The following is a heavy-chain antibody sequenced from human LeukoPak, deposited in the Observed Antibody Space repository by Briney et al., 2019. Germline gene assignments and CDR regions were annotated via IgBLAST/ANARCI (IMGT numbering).Heavy chain of an antibody. CDR1: GSTFNTYS. V-gene: IGHV3-21*06. Sequence: GGSLRLSCEASGSTFNTYSMNWARQAPGKGLEWVSSIDSSGGYMFYADSVKGRFIISRDNAKDSLYLQMNSLRVEDTAVYYCLRGDRRDYWGQGTLVTVSS. CDR3: LRGDRRDY. J-gene: IGHJ4*02. CDR2: IDSSGGYM.